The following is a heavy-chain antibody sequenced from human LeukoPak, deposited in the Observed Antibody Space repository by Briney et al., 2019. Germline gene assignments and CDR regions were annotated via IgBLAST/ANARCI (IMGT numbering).Heavy chain of an antibody. V-gene: IGHV4-59*02. CDR1: GGSVSSYY. CDR3: ARERAAKTRFDY. D-gene: IGHD1-1*01. Sequence: SETLSLTCSVSGGSVSSYYWTWIRQPPGEGLEWIGYISYSGTTNYNPSLKSRVTISVDTSKNQFSLRLSSVTAADTAVYYCARERAAKTRFDYWGQGTLVTVSS. CDR2: ISYSGTT. J-gene: IGHJ4*02.